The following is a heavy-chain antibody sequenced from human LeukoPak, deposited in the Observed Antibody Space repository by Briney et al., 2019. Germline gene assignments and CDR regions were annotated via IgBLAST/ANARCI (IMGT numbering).Heavy chain of an antibody. CDR3: ARDRVFSYSGSPHLDY. V-gene: IGHV3-21*01. CDR2: ISSSSSYI. Sequence: GGSLRLSCAASGFTFSSYSMNWVRQAPGKGLEWVSSISSSSSYIYYADSVKGRFTISRDNAKNSLYLQMNSLRAEDTAVYYCARDRVFSYSGSPHLDYWGQGTLVTVSS. CDR1: GFTFSSYS. J-gene: IGHJ4*02. D-gene: IGHD1-26*01.